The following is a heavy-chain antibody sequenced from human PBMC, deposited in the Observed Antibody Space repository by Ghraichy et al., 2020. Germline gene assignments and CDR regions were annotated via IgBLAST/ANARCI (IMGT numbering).Heavy chain of an antibody. Sequence: GGSLSLSCSASGFTFSSYSMNWVRQAPGKGLEWVSSISSSSSYIYYADSVKGRFTISRDNAKNSLYLQMNSLRAEDTAVYYCARSPPNGENVWGQGTLVTVSS. D-gene: IGHD4-17*01. J-gene: IGHJ4*02. CDR2: ISSSSSYI. V-gene: IGHV3-21*01. CDR1: GFTFSSYS. CDR3: ARSPPNGENV.